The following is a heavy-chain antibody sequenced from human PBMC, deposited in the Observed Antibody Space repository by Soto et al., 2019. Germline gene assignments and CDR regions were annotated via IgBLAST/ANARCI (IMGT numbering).Heavy chain of an antibody. Sequence: LSLTCTVSGGSISSYYWSWIRQPPGKGLEWIGYIYYSGSTNYNPSLKSRVTISVDTSKNQFSLKLSYVTAADTAVYYCARVSWNQDYFDYWGQGTLVTVSS. CDR3: ARVSWNQDYFDY. CDR2: IYYSGST. CDR1: GGSISSYY. D-gene: IGHD1-1*01. V-gene: IGHV4-59*01. J-gene: IGHJ4*02.